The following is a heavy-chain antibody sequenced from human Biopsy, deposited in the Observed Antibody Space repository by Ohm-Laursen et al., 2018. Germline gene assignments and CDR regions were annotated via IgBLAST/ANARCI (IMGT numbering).Heavy chain of an antibody. D-gene: IGHD3-9*01. CDR3: ATKLTGYFHH. Sequence: SVKASCKAPGGTFSNYGVNWVRQAPGQGLEWLGGNIPILGTGNYAQKFPDRVTVAADTSTGTATMELRNLRSDDTAVYYCATKLTGYFHHWGQGTLVIVSS. V-gene: IGHV1-69*06. CDR2: NIPILGTG. J-gene: IGHJ1*01. CDR1: GGTFSNYG.